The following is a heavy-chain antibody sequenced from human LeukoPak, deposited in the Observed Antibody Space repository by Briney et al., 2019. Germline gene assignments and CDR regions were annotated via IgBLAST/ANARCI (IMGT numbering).Heavy chain of an antibody. J-gene: IGHJ5*02. CDR2: ISYSGST. D-gene: IGHD3-22*01. Sequence: SETLSLTCTVSGGSISSDDYYWSWIRQPPGKGLEWIGYISYSGSTYYNPSLKSRLTMSVDTSKNQFSLKLTSVTAADTAVYYCARTYYYDRGFDPWGQGTLVTVSS. CDR3: ARTYYYDRGFDP. V-gene: IGHV4-30-4*01. CDR1: GGSISSDDYY.